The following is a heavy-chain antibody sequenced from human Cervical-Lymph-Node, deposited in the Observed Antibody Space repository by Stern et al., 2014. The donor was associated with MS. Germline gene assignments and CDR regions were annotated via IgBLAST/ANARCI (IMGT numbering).Heavy chain of an antibody. CDR1: GYTFTSYY. CDR2: INPSGGST. Sequence: VQLVQSGAEVKKPGASVKVSCKASGYTFTSYYMHWVRQAPGHGLEWMGKINPSGGSTSYAQKFQGRVTMTRDTSTSTVYMELRSLRSEDTAVYYCAREVAGHRLGMMDVWGQGTTVTVSS. D-gene: IGHD6-19*01. V-gene: IGHV1-46*01. J-gene: IGHJ6*02. CDR3: AREVAGHRLGMMDV.